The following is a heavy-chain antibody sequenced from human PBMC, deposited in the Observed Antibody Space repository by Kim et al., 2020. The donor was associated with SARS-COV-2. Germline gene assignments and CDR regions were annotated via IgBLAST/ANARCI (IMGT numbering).Heavy chain of an antibody. CDR1: GGSISSYY. Sequence: SETLSLTCTVSGGSISSYYWSWIRQPPGKGLEWIGYIYYSGSTNYNPSLKSRVTISVDTSKNQFSLKLSSVTAADTAVYYCARRSTQTTGYSSSWLPDYWGQGTLVTVSS. CDR3: ARRSTQTTGYSSSWLPDY. CDR2: IYYSGST. V-gene: IGHV4-59*08. J-gene: IGHJ4*02. D-gene: IGHD6-13*01.